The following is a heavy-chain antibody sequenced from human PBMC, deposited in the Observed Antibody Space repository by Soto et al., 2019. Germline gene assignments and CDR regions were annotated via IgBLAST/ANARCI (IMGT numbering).Heavy chain of an antibody. CDR1: GYTFTGYY. V-gene: IGHV1-2*02. CDR3: ARSLQSGYDSLDY. J-gene: IGHJ4*02. CDR2: INPHSGGT. D-gene: IGHD5-12*01. Sequence: ASVKVSCKTSGYTFTGYYIYWVRQAPGQGLEWMGWINPHSGGTDSSQKFQGRVTITADESTSTAYMELSSLRSEDTAVYYCARSLQSGYDSLDYWGQGTLVTVSS.